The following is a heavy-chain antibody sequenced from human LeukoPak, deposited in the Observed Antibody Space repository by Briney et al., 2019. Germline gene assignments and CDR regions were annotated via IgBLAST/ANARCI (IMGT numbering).Heavy chain of an antibody. Sequence: PGGSLRLSCAGTGFTFSNYWMNWVRQAPGKGLEWVANVKKDGSQIYYVDSVKGRFTISRDNAKNSVYLQMNSLRAEDTAVYYCAGSSGWLFDYWGQGTLVAVSS. CDR3: AGSSGWLFDY. J-gene: IGHJ4*02. CDR2: VKKDGSQI. V-gene: IGHV3-7*01. CDR1: GFTFSNYW. D-gene: IGHD6-19*01.